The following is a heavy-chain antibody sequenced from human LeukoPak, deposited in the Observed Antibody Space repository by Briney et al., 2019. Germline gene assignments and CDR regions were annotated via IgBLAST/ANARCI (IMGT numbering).Heavy chain of an antibody. D-gene: IGHD5-24*01. J-gene: IGHJ4*02. CDR2: IYYSGST. CDR1: GGSISSGDYY. CDR3: AMGRRWLGIVDY. Sequence: SETLSLTCTVSGGSISSGDYYWSWIRQPPGKGLEWIGSIYYSGSTYCNPSLKSRVTISVDTSKNQFSLKLSSVTAADTAVYYCAMGRRWLGIVDYWGQGTLVTVSS. V-gene: IGHV4-39*07.